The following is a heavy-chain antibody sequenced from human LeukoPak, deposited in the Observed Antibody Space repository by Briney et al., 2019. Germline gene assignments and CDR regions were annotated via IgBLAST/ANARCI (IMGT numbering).Heavy chain of an antibody. CDR3: ARDSSGWNYYYGMDV. CDR1: GFTVSSNY. V-gene: IGHV3-53*01. Sequence: HTGGSLRLSCAASGFTVSSNYMSWVRQAPGKGLEWVSVIYSGGSTYYADSVKGRFTISRDNSKNTLYLQMNSLRAEDTAVYYCARDSSGWNYYYGMDVWGQGTTVTVSS. CDR2: IYSGGST. J-gene: IGHJ6*02. D-gene: IGHD6-19*01.